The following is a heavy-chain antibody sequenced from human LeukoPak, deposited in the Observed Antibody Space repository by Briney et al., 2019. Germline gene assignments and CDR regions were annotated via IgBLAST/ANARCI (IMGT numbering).Heavy chain of an antibody. CDR2: IYTSGST. CDR1: GGSISSGSYY. D-gene: IGHD5-12*01. J-gene: IGHJ4*02. V-gene: IGHV4-61*02. CDR3: ARERDSGYDPNVFDY. Sequence: SQTLSLTCTVSGGSISSGSYYWSWIRQPAGKGLEWIGRIYTSGSTNYNPSLKSRVTISVDTSKNQFSLKLSSVTAADTAVCYCARERDSGYDPNVFDYWGQGTLVTVSS.